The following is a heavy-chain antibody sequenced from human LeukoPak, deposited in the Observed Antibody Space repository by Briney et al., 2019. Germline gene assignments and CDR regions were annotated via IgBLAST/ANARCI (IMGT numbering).Heavy chain of an antibody. CDR3: ARDIAAACLFFDY. D-gene: IGHD6-13*01. CDR2: MKYDGSEK. V-gene: IGHV3-7*01. Sequence: GGSLRLSCAASGFTFSSYWMSWVRQAPGKGLEWVANMKYDGSEKDYVDSVKGRSTISRDNAKNSLYLQMNSLRAEDTAVYYCARDIAAACLFFDYWGQGTLVTVSS. J-gene: IGHJ4*02. CDR1: GFTFSSYW.